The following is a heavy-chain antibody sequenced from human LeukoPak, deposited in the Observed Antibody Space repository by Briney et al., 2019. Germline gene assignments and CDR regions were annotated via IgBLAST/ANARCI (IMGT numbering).Heavy chain of an antibody. CDR3: VRASGSFDY. V-gene: IGHV3-33*01. Sequence: GGSLRLSCAASGFTFSYYGIHWVRQAPGKGLEWVAVIWSDGSNKYYADSVKGRFTISRDNSKKTLYLQMNSLRVEDTAVYYCVRASGSFDYWGQGTLVSVSS. CDR2: IWSDGSNK. D-gene: IGHD3-10*01. J-gene: IGHJ4*02. CDR1: GFTFSYYG.